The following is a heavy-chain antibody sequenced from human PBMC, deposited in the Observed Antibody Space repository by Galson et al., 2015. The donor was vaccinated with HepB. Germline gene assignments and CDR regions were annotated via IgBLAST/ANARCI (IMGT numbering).Heavy chain of an antibody. CDR1: GFTFSNYL. CDR2: IQQDGSEK. J-gene: IGHJ6*03. V-gene: IGHV3-7*01. D-gene: IGHD3-3*01. CDR3: ARDQSDFWHDYYYYMDV. Sequence: SLRLSCAASGFTFSNYLMIWVRQAPGKGLEWVANIQQDGSEKYYVDSVEGRFTISRDNTKNSLYLQMNSLRAEDTAVYYCARDQSDFWHDYYYYMDVWGRGTTVTVSS.